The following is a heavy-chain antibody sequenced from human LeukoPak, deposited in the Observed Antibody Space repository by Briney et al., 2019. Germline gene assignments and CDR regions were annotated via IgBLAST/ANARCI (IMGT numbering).Heavy chain of an antibody. CDR1: GFTFSSYG. D-gene: IGHD4-17*01. CDR2: IWYDGSNK. CDR3: AKRSGDYYYYGLDV. V-gene: IGHV3-33*06. J-gene: IGHJ6*02. Sequence: PGGSLRLSCAASGFTFSSYGMHWVRQAPGKGLEWVAVIWYDGSNKYYADSVKGRFTISRDNSKNTLYLQMNSLRVEDTAVYYCAKRSGDYYYYGLDVWGQGTTVTVSS.